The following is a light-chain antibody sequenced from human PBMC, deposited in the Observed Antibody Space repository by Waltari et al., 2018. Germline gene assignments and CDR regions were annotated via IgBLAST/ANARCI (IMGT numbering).Light chain of an antibody. CDR1: SSEVGGYNY. CDR3: SSFTSRHLYV. J-gene: IGLJ1*01. V-gene: IGLV2-14*01. CDR2: EVN. Sequence: QSALTQPASVSGSPGQSITISCTGSSSEVGGYNYVSWYQQYPGKVPKIMIYEVNKRPSVVSSRFSGSKSGNTASLTISGLQADDEADYYCSSFTSRHLYVFGTGTAVTVL.